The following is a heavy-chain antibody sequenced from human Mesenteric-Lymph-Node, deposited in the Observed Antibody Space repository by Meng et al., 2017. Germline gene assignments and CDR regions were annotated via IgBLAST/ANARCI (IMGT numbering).Heavy chain of an antibody. V-gene: IGHV4-31*03. CDR1: GVSISSGNYY. CDR3: ARRFHDSISDGFDI. J-gene: IGHJ3*02. CDR2: INYSGRT. D-gene: IGHD3-22*01. Sequence: SETLSLTCTVSGVSISSGNYYWSWIRQYPGKGLEWIGYINYSGRTHYNPSLKSRVTISVDTSNNQFSLKLTSVTAADTAVYYCARRFHDSISDGFDIWGQGTMVTVSS.